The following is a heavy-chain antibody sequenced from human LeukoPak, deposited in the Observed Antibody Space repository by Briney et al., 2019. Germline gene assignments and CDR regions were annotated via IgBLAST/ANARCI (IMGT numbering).Heavy chain of an antibody. Sequence: SETLSITCTVSDDSISSYYWSWIRQPPGKGLEWLGYIYYSGSTNYNPSLKSRVTISVDTSKNQFSLKLSSVTAADTAVYYCARGVYDYVWGSYRPTSYYFDYWGQGTLVTVSS. CDR1: DDSISSYY. CDR2: IYYSGST. D-gene: IGHD3-16*02. V-gene: IGHV4-59*01. J-gene: IGHJ4*02. CDR3: ARGVYDYVWGSYRPTSYYFDY.